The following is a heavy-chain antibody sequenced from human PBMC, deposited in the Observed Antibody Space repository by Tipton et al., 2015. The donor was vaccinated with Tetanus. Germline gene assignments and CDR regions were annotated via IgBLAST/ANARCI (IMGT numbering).Heavy chain of an antibody. CDR2: ISASGDST. V-gene: IGHV3-23*01. J-gene: IGHJ4*02. Sequence: SLRLSCAASGFTFSSYSMTWVRQSPGKGLEWVSAISASGDSTYYADFVKGRFIISRDTSKNTLYPQMNSLRAEDTAVYYCARSASPFDYWGQGTLVTVSS. CDR3: ARSASPFDY. CDR1: GFTFSSYS.